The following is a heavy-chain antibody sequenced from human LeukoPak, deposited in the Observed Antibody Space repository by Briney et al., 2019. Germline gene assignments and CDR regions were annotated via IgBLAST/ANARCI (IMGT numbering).Heavy chain of an antibody. V-gene: IGHV3-7*01. CDR2: IKHDGSDK. Sequence: GGSLRLSCAGSGFTFSNYWMTWVRQAPGKGLEWVANIKHDGSDKYYLDSVKGRFTLSRDNAKNSLFLQMNSLRAEDTAVYYCARDKGGYSYGYLPYYFDYWGQGTLVTVSS. CDR1: GFTFSNYW. CDR3: ARDKGGYSYGYLPYYFDY. J-gene: IGHJ4*02. D-gene: IGHD5-18*01.